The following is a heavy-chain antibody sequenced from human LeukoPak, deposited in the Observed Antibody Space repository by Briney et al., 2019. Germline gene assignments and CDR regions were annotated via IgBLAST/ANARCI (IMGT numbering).Heavy chain of an antibody. Sequence: SVKVSCKATRGTFSSYAISWVRQAPGQGLEWMGGTIPIFGTANYAQKFQGRVTITTDESTSTAYMELSSLRSEDTAVYYCATLIRITMVGVVTINDYWGQGTLVTVSS. J-gene: IGHJ4*02. V-gene: IGHV1-69*05. CDR2: TIPIFGTA. CDR3: ATLIRITMVGVVTINDY. CDR1: RGTFSSYA. D-gene: IGHD3-3*01.